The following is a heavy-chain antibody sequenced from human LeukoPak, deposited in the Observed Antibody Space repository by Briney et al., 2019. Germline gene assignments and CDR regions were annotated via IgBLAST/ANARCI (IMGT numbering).Heavy chain of an antibody. Sequence: GGSLRLSCAASGFTFSSYGMHWVRQAPGKGLEWVAVISYDGSNKYYADSVKGRFTISRENSKNTLYLQMNSLRAEDTAVYYCATSVGYDSSGSPYFDYWGQGTLVTVSS. J-gene: IGHJ4*02. CDR1: GFTFSSYG. V-gene: IGHV3-30*03. D-gene: IGHD3-22*01. CDR3: ATSVGYDSSGSPYFDY. CDR2: ISYDGSNK.